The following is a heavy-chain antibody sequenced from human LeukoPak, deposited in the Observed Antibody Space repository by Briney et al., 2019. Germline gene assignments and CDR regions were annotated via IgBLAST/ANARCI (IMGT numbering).Heavy chain of an antibody. J-gene: IGHJ4*02. CDR2: IGGRDGST. D-gene: IGHD3-10*01. CDR3: AKGHYYGSGSLDY. V-gene: IGHV3-23*01. Sequence: GGSLRLSCAASGFTFSSYGMSWVRQAPGKGLEWVSAIGGRDGSTYYADSVKGRFTISRDNSMNTPYVQMNSLRAEDTAVYYCAKGHYYGSGSLDYWGQGTLVTVSS. CDR1: GFTFSSYG.